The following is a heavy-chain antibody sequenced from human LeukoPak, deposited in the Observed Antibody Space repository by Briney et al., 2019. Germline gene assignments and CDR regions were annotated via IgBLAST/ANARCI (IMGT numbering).Heavy chain of an antibody. CDR1: GFTFSSYA. CDR2: VSGSGGST. CDR3: AKGVCSGTSCYIDY. J-gene: IGHJ4*02. Sequence: GGSLRLSCAASGFTFSSYAMSWVRQAPGKGLEWVSAVSGSGGSTCYADSVKGRFTISRDNSKNTLYLQMNSLRAEDTAVYYCAKGVCSGTSCYIDYWGQGTLVTVSS. V-gene: IGHV3-23*01. D-gene: IGHD2-2*02.